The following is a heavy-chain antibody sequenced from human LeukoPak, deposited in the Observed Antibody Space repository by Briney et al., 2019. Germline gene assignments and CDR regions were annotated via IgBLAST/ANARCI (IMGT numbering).Heavy chain of an antibody. V-gene: IGHV3-74*01. CDR2: INSDGSST. J-gene: IGHJ5*02. D-gene: IGHD1-26*01. CDR1: GFTFSSYW. Sequence: GGSLRLFCAASGFTFSSYWMHWVRQAPGKGLVWVSRINSDGSSTSYAESVKGRFTISRDNAKNSLYPQMNSLRAEDTAVYYCARALKSSGSYSGFDPWGQGTLVTVSS. CDR3: ARALKSSGSYSGFDP.